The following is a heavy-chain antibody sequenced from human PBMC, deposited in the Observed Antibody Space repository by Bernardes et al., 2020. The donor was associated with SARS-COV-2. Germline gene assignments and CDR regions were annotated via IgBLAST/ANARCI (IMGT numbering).Heavy chain of an antibody. CDR2: IYWDGER. V-gene: IGHV2-5*02. CDR3: THTYFDVLADYYNVGGFDY. CDR1: GFSLSSSGVA. J-gene: IGHJ4*02. Sequence: GPTLVTPTQTLTLTCTFSGFSLSSSGVAVGWVRQPPGKALEWLALIYWDGERHYSPSLKSRLTITKDTSKNQVVLTVTNMDPVDTATYFCTHTYFDVLADYYNVGGFDYWGQGTLVTVSS. D-gene: IGHD3-9*01.